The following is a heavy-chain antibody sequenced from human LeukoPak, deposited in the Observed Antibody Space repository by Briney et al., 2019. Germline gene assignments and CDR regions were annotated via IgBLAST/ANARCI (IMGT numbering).Heavy chain of an antibody. D-gene: IGHD1-7*01. CDR2: INPNSGGT. Sequence: ASVKVSCKASGCTFTAYGISWVRQAPGQGLEWMGWINPNSGGTNYAQKFQGRVTMTRDASISTAYMELSRLRSDDTAVYYCARPPTQYNWNYAVNWFDPWGQGSLVTVSS. J-gene: IGHJ5*02. V-gene: IGHV1-2*02. CDR1: GCTFTAYG. CDR3: ARPPTQYNWNYAVNWFDP.